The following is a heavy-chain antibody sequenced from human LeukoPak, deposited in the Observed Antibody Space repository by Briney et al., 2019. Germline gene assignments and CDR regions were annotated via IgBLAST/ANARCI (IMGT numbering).Heavy chain of an antibody. D-gene: IGHD5-12*01. J-gene: IGHJ4*02. V-gene: IGHV3-48*04. Sequence: AGGSLRLSCAASGFTFSSYGMSWVRQAPGKGLEWISYISSRATTIYYADSVQGRFTISRDNAKKSLFLQMHSLRAEDTAVYYCARFQHSGYEFDYWGQGTLVTVSS. CDR3: ARFQHSGYEFDY. CDR2: ISSRATTI. CDR1: GFTFSSYG.